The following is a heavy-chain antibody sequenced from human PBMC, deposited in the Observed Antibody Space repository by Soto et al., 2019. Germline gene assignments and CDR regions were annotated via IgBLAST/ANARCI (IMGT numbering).Heavy chain of an antibody. CDR2: IYYTGRT. D-gene: IGHD3-9*01. CDR3: ARAHYDILTGYQTHAFDI. V-gene: IGHV4-30-4*01. J-gene: IGHJ3*02. CDR1: GVSVSSGDYY. Sequence: SETLSLTCTVSGVSVSSGDYYWSWIRQPPGKGLEWIGYIYYTGRTYYNPSLKSRVIISVDTSKNQFSLKLSSVTAAEKAVYYCARAHYDILTGYQTHAFDIWGQGTMVTVSS.